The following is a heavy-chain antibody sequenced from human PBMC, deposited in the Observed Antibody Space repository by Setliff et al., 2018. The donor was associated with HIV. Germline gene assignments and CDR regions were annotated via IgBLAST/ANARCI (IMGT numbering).Heavy chain of an antibody. V-gene: IGHV4-34*01. CDR3: ARGRDCGDNSCLLRLYYHYGMDA. D-gene: IGHD2-21*01. CDR2: VVEEGHT. J-gene: IGHJ6*02. Sequence: SETLSLTCTVYGGSFSNYYWSWIRQIPGKGLEWIGEVVEEGHTNYNPSLKSRVTISVDTSKKQFSLKVASVTAADTGVYFCARGRDCGDNSCLLRLYYHYGMDAWGPGTAVTVSS. CDR1: GGSFSNYY.